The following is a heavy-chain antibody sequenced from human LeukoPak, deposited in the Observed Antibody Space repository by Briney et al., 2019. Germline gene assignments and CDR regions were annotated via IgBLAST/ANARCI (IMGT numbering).Heavy chain of an antibody. J-gene: IGHJ4*02. Sequence: GGSLRLSCAASGFTVSSNYMSWVRQAPGKGLEWVSVIYXGGSTYXADSVKGRFTISRDNSKNTLYLQMNSLRAEDTAVYYCAREVTGYCSSTSCSIEQQLSYYFDYWGQGTLVTVSS. CDR1: GFTVSSNY. CDR2: IYXGGST. CDR3: AREVTGYCSSTSCSIEQQLSYYFDY. D-gene: IGHD2-2*01. V-gene: IGHV3-53*05.